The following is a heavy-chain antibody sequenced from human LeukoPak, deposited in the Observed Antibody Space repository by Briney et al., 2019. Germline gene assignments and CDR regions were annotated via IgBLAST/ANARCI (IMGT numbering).Heavy chain of an antibody. D-gene: IGHD3-10*01. J-gene: IGHJ4*02. CDR1: GFSLSSTGVG. CDR2: IFWSDDK. CDR3: AHSRVDLDDY. Sequence: SGPTLVNPTQTLTLTCTYSGFSLSSTGVGVSWIRQPPGKAPDWLAVIFWSDDKRYSPSLKSRLTITKDTSKNQVVLTMTNMDPVDTATYYCAHSRVDLDDYWGQGTLVTVSS. V-gene: IGHV2-5*01.